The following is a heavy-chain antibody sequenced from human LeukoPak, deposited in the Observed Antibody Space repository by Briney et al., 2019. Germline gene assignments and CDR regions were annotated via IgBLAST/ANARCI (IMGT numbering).Heavy chain of an antibody. CDR3: ARVRKDIVVVPGAMRDTYYFDY. Sequence: GGSLRLSCAASGFIFSNYAIHWVRQAPGKGLEWVSYISSSGSTIYYADSVKGRFTISRDNAKNSLYLQMNSLRAEDTAVYYCARVRKDIVVVPGAMRDTYYFDYWGQGTLVTVSS. CDR2: ISSSGSTI. D-gene: IGHD2-2*01. CDR1: GFIFSNYA. V-gene: IGHV3-48*04. J-gene: IGHJ4*02.